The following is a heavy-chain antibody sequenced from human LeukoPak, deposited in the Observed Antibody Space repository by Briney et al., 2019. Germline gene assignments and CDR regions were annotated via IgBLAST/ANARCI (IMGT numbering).Heavy chain of an antibody. CDR2: ISGSGGST. Sequence: GGTLRLSCAASGFTFSNYGMSWVRQAPGKGLEWVSAISGSGGSTYYADSVKGRFTISRDNSKNTLYLQMNSLRAEDTAVYYCAKATGPWSGELWGQGTLVTVSS. J-gene: IGHJ4*02. D-gene: IGHD3-10*01. CDR3: AKATGPWSGEL. CDR1: GFTFSNYG. V-gene: IGHV3-23*01.